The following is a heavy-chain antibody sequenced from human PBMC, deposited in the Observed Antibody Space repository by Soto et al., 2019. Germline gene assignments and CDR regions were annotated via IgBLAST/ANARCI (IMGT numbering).Heavy chain of an antibody. Sequence: QVQLAQSANEVKKPGASVRVSCKAAGYTFIRYGIAWVRQAPGQGLEWMGWISPYNDYTVYAQKFQGRDSMTADTSTRTVYMNLRGLKSDDTAVYYCARGGYYDNSWGKLSHYGLDVWGQGTSVSVSS. CDR3: ARGGYYDNSWGKLSHYGLDV. D-gene: IGHD3-16*01. CDR1: GYTFIRYG. V-gene: IGHV1-18*01. CDR2: ISPYNDYT. J-gene: IGHJ6*02.